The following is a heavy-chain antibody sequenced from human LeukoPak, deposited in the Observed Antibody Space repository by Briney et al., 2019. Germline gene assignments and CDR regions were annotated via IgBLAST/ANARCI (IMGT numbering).Heavy chain of an antibody. CDR1: GFTFSDYY. CDR2: ISSSSSYT. V-gene: IGHV3-11*06. Sequence: GGSLRLSCAASGFTFSDYYRSWIRQAPGKGLEWVSYISSSSSYTNYADSVKGRFTISRDNAKNSLYLQMNSLRAEDTAVYYCARDSDYYGSGSALFDPWGQGTLVTVSS. CDR3: ARDSDYYGSGSALFDP. D-gene: IGHD3-10*01. J-gene: IGHJ5*02.